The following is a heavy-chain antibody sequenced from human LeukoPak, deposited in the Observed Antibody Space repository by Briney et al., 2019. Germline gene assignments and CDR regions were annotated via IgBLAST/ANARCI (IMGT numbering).Heavy chain of an antibody. D-gene: IGHD3-22*01. CDR2: ISGSGGST. J-gene: IGHJ4*02. V-gene: IGHV3-23*01. Sequence: PGGSLRLSCAASGFTFSSYAMSWVRQAPGKGLEWVSAISGSGGSTYYADSVKGRFTISRDNSKNTLYLQMNSLRAEDTAVYYCAKIPDSSGYYSILFDYWGQGTLVTVSS. CDR3: AKIPDSSGYYSILFDY. CDR1: GFTFSSYA.